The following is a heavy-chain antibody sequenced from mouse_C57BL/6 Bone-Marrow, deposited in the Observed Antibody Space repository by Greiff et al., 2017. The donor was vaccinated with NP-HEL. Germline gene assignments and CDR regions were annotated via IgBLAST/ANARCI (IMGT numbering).Heavy chain of an antibody. CDR2: IHPNSGST. D-gene: IGHD2-12*01. J-gene: IGHJ3*01. Sequence: QVQLQQSGAELVKPGASVKLSCKASGYTFTSYWMHWVKQRPGQGLEWIGMIHPNSGSTNYNEKFKSKATLTVDKSSSTAYMQLSSLTSEDSAVYYCASCTLRYWFAYWGQGTLVTVSA. CDR3: ASCTLRYWFAY. V-gene: IGHV1-64*01. CDR1: GYTFTSYW.